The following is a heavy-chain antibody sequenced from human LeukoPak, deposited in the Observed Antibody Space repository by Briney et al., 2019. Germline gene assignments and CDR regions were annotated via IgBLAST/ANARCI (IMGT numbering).Heavy chain of an antibody. V-gene: IGHV4-61*08. J-gene: IGHJ6*02. D-gene: IGHD2-2*01. CDR3: ARALFGVPGYYYYGMDV. Sequence: PSETLSLTCTVSGGSISSGGYYWSWIRQPPGKGLEWIGYIYYSGSANYNPSLKSRVTISVDTSKNQFSLKLSSVTAADTAVYYCARALFGVPGYYYYGMDVWGQGTTVTVSS. CDR1: GGSISSGGYY. CDR2: IYYSGSA.